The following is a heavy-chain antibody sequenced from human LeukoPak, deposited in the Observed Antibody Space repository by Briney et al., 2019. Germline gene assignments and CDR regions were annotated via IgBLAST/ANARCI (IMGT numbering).Heavy chain of an antibody. V-gene: IGHV4-39*07. J-gene: IGHJ4*02. CDR1: GGSFSSSTYY. CDR3: ARGSSSWGYFDY. D-gene: IGHD6-13*01. Sequence: SETLSLTCTVSGGSFSSSTYYWGWIRQPPGKGLEWIGNIYYSGSTYYNPSLKSRVTISVDTSKNQFSLKLSSVTAADTAVYYCARGSSSWGYFDYWGQGTLVTVSS. CDR2: IYYSGST.